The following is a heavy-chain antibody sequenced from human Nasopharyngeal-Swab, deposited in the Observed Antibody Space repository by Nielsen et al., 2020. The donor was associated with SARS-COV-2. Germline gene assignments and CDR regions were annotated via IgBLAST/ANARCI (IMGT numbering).Heavy chain of an antibody. J-gene: IGHJ4*02. CDR2: IYVGNGDT. CDR1: GFSFTNYV. Sequence: ASVKVSRKASGFSFTNYVIHWVRQAPGQRPEWMGWIYVGNGDTQYTPNFQGRVTFTRDTSANTAYMEMSSLTSEDTAVFYCASPDYGDYWGQGTLVTVSS. CDR3: ASPDYGDY. V-gene: IGHV1-3*01.